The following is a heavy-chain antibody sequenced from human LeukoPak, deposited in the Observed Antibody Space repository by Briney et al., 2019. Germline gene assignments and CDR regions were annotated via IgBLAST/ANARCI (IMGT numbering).Heavy chain of an antibody. CDR2: IKTDGSIT. CDR3: AREILYYYDSSGYYYGSGFDY. V-gene: IGHV3-74*01. CDR1: GFTFSSYW. D-gene: IGHD3-22*01. Sequence: PGGSLRLSCAASGFTFSSYWMHWVRQAPGKGLVWVSHIKTDGSITNYADSVKGRFTISRDNAKNSLYLQMNSLRAEDTAVYYCAREILYYYDSSGYYYGSGFDYWGQGTLVTVSS. J-gene: IGHJ4*02.